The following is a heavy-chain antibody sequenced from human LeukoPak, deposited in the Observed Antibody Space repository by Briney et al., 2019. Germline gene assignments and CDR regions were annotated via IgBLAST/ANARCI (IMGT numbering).Heavy chain of an antibody. CDR2: IKQDGSEK. V-gene: IGHV3-7*01. CDR1: GFAFSSYW. D-gene: IGHD5-24*01. CDR3: ARDRGWLQLLSVYGMDV. J-gene: IGHJ6*02. Sequence: GGSLRLSCVASGFAFSSYWMSWVRQAPGKGLEWVANIKQDGSEKYYVDSVKGRFTISRDNAKNSLYLQMNSLRAEDTAVYYCARDRGWLQLLSVYGMDVWGQGTTVTVSS.